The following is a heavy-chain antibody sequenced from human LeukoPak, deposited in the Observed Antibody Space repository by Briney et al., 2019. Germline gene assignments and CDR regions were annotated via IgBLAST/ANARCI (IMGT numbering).Heavy chain of an antibody. D-gene: IGHD3-9*01. V-gene: IGHV4-31*03. J-gene: IGHJ3*02. CDR1: GGSISSGGYY. Sequence: SQTLSLTCTVSGGSISSGGYYWSWIRQHPGKSLEWIGYIYYSGSTYYNPSLKSRVTISVDTSKNQFSLKLSSVTAADTAVYYCARGMGYYDILTGYSEEDAFDIWGQGTMVTVSS. CDR3: ARGMGYYDILTGYSEEDAFDI. CDR2: IYYSGST.